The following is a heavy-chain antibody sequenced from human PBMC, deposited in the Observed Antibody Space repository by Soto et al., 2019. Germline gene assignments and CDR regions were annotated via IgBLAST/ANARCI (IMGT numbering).Heavy chain of an antibody. CDR3: ACASTTVTTRGAFDI. J-gene: IGHJ3*02. CDR1: GYSFPSYW. CDR2: IYPGDSDT. V-gene: IGHV5-51*01. Sequence: SVKISCTGSGYSFPSYWRGWVRQMLGKGLEWMGIIYPGDSDTRYSPSFQGQVTISADKSISTAYLQWSSLKASDTAMYYCACASTTVTTRGAFDIWGQGTRVT. D-gene: IGHD4-17*01.